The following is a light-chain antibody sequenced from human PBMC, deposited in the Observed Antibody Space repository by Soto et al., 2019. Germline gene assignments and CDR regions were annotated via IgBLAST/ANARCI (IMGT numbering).Light chain of an antibody. J-gene: IGKJ1*01. Sequence: EIELTQSPATLSVSPGERVTLSCRASQSVSDKLAWYQQKPGQAPRLLIYGASSRASGIPARFSGSGSGTEFTLTISSLQSEDFAVYYCQQYNNWPRTFGQGTKVDIK. CDR3: QQYNNWPRT. CDR1: QSVSDK. CDR2: GAS. V-gene: IGKV3-15*01.